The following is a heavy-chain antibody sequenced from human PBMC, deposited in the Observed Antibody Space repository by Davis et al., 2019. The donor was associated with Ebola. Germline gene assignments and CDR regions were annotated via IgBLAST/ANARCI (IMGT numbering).Heavy chain of an antibody. V-gene: IGHV3-21*04. CDR2: IGLTSSYR. CDR3: AKGRYSGSSGGLDM. CDR1: GFTFSAYN. Sequence: PGGSLRLSCKASGFTFSAYNMHWVRQAPGKGLEWVSSIGLTSSYRQYIDSVKGRFTISRDNTRNSLFLQMNSLRTEDTALYFCAKGRYSGSSGGLDMWGQGTMVTVSA. D-gene: IGHD3-10*01. J-gene: IGHJ3*01.